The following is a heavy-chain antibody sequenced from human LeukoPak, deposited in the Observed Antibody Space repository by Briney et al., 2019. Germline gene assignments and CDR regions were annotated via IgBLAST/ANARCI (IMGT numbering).Heavy chain of an antibody. CDR1: GFTFSSYG. Sequence: GRSLRLSCAASGFTFSSYGMHWVRQAPGKGLEWVAVIWYDGSNKYYADSVKGRFTISRDNSKNTLYLQMNSLRAEDTAVYYCARAQHNWNDGDDDAFDIWGQGTMVTVSS. D-gene: IGHD1-20*01. V-gene: IGHV3-33*01. J-gene: IGHJ3*02. CDR2: IWYDGSNK. CDR3: ARAQHNWNDGDDDAFDI.